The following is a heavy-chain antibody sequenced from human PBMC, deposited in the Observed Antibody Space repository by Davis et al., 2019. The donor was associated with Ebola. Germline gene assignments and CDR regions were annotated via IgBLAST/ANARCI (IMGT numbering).Heavy chain of an antibody. CDR3: ARGAHYNWNYVRYGMDV. Sequence: SVKVSCKASGGTFSSYAISWVRQAPGQGLEWMGGIIPIFGTANYAQRFQGRVTITADESRTTAYMELSRLRSDDTAVYYCARGAHYNWNYVRYGMDVWGQGTTVTVSS. D-gene: IGHD1-20*01. J-gene: IGHJ6*02. CDR1: GGTFSSYA. V-gene: IGHV1-69*13. CDR2: IIPIFGTA.